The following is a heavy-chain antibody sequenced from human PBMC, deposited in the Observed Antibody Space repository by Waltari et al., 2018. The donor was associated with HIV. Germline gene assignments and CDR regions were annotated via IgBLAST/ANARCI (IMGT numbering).Heavy chain of an antibody. D-gene: IGHD2-21*01. J-gene: IGHJ6*02. CDR3: AKGCGSGYYYYGMDV. Sequence: EVQLLESGGGLVQPGGSLRLSCAASGFTFRSYAMRWVRQAPGKGLEWVSAISGSGGSTYYADSVKGRFTISRDNSKNTLYLQMNSLRAEDTAVYYCAKGCGSGYYYYGMDVWGQGTTVTVSS. V-gene: IGHV3-23*01. CDR1: GFTFRSYA. CDR2: ISGSGGST.